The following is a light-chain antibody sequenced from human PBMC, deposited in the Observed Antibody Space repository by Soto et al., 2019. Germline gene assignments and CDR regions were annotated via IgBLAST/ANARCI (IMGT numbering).Light chain of an antibody. V-gene: IGKV3-20*01. CDR1: QKISNKY. CDR3: QQYDLGLT. Sequence: EILFRHSPPILSLSPGETPPLFPRVRQKISNKYLAWYQQKPGQPPRLLIFGASTRASGIPDRFSGRGSGTDFTLTISRLEPEDFAVYYCQQYDLGLTFGTGTKVDIK. CDR2: GAS. J-gene: IGKJ3*01.